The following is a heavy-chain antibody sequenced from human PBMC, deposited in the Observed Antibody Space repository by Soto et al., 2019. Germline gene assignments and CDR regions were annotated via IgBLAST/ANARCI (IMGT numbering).Heavy chain of an antibody. J-gene: IGHJ5*02. CDR1: GASISSSSYY. Sequence: QVQLQASGPGLVKPSQTLSLTCTISGASISSSSYYWRWIRQHPGKGLEWVGHISYSGSTYYHPSLKTRITLSIDTSKKQFSLNLTSVTAADTAVYYCAREVSGGNYLDNGFEPWGQGTLVTVYS. CDR2: ISYSGST. CDR3: AREVSGGNYLDNGFEP. D-gene: IGHD4-4*01. V-gene: IGHV4-31*03.